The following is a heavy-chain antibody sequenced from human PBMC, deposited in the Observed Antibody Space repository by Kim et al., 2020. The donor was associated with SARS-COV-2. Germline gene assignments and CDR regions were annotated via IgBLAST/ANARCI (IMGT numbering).Heavy chain of an antibody. CDR3: AKDPAMTPYYFDY. V-gene: IGHV3-23*01. Sequence: YAASVQGPFTSSRDNSQNTLYLQMNSLRAEDTAVYYCAKDPAMTPYYFDYWGQGTLVTVSS. J-gene: IGHJ4*02. D-gene: IGHD2-2*01.